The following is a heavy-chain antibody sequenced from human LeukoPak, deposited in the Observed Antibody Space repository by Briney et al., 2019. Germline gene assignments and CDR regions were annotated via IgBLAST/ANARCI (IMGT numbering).Heavy chain of an antibody. V-gene: IGHV1-69*05. CDR2: IIPIFGTA. CDR1: GGTFSSYA. J-gene: IGHJ4*02. CDR3: ARTETTGTTLLDY. D-gene: IGHD1-1*01. Sequence: SVKVSCKASGGTFSSYAISWVRQAPGQGLEWMGGIIPIFGTANYAQKFQGRVTITTDESTSTAYMELSSLRSEDTAVYYCARTETTGTTLLDYWGQGTLVTVSS.